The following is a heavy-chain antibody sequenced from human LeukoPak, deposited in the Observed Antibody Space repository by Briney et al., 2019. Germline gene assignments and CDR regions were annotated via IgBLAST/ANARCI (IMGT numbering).Heavy chain of an antibody. D-gene: IGHD4-17*01. CDR1: GFIFSNYA. CDR2: IQYDGSSK. Sequence: PGGSLRLSCAASGFIFSNYAMYWVRQAPGKGLEWVAFIQYDGSSKYHGDSVKGRITISRDNTKNTLHLQMNSLRVEDTAVYYCAKDGEYFNLASWGQGTLVTVSS. J-gene: IGHJ4*02. CDR3: AKDGEYFNLAS. V-gene: IGHV3-30*02.